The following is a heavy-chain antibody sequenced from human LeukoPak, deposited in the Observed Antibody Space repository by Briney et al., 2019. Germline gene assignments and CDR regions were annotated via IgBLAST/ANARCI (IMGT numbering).Heavy chain of an antibody. Sequence: GASVKVSCKASGGTFSSYAISWVRQAPGQGLEWMGGIIPIFGTANYAQKFQGRVTITADESTSTAYMELSSLRSEDTAVYYCAREGYCRGGTCYSFDYWGQGTLVTVSS. D-gene: IGHD2-15*01. CDR3: AREGYCRGGTCYSFDY. V-gene: IGHV1-69*13. CDR1: GGTFSSYA. CDR2: IIPIFGTA. J-gene: IGHJ4*02.